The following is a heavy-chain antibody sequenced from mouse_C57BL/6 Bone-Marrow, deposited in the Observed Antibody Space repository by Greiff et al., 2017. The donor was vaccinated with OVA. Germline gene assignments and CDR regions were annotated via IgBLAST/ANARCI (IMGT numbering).Heavy chain of an antibody. CDR3: ARWIYWEYFDY. D-gene: IGHD4-1*01. CDR1: GFNIKDYY. J-gene: IGHJ2*01. V-gene: IGHV14-2*01. CDR2: IDPEDGET. Sequence: EVQLQQSGAELVKPGASVKLSCTASGFNIKDYYMHWVKQRTEQGLEWIGRIDPEDGETKYAPKFPGKATITADTSSNTAYLQLSSLTSEDTAVYYCARWIYWEYFDYWGQGTTLTVSS.